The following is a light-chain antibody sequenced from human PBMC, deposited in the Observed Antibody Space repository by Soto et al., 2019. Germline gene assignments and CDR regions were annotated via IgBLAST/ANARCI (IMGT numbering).Light chain of an antibody. CDR2: GAS. CDR1: QSVSSSY. Sequence: EIVLTQSPGTLSLSPGERATLSCRARQSVSSSYLAWYQQKPGQAPRLLIYGASSRATGIPDRFSGSGSGTDFTLTISRLEPEDFAVYYCQQYHSSPLTFGGGTKVEIK. V-gene: IGKV3-20*01. CDR3: QQYHSSPLT. J-gene: IGKJ4*01.